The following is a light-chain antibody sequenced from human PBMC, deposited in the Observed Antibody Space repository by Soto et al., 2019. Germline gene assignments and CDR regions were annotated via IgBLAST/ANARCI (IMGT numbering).Light chain of an antibody. CDR1: QSVSSN. J-gene: IGKJ1*01. CDR3: QQYSRWPLT. CDR2: GAS. V-gene: IGKV3-15*01. Sequence: DRVMTHSPATLSVSPGERATLSCRASQSVSSNLAWYQQKPGQGPRLLVYGASTRATGIPAKFSGGGSGTEFTLTIRSLQSEDFAVYYCQQYSRWPLTFGQGTKVDIK.